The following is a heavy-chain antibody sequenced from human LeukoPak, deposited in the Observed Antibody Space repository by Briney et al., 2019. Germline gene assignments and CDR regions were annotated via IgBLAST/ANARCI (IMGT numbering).Heavy chain of an antibody. CDR1: GFTSSSSA. Sequence: GGSLRLYCAASGFTSSSSAMNWVRQAPGKGLEWVSGIGRSGDSTYYADSAKGRFAISRDNSKNTLYVRMNSLRAEDTAVYYCATGIATAAFDYWGQGTLVTVSS. V-gene: IGHV3-23*01. J-gene: IGHJ4*02. CDR2: IGRSGDST. CDR3: ATGIATAAFDY. D-gene: IGHD6-13*01.